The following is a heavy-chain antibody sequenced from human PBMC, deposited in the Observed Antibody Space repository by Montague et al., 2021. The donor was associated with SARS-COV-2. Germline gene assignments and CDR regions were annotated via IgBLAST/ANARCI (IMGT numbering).Heavy chain of an antibody. D-gene: IGHD1-14*01. V-gene: IGHV6-1*01. CDR1: GDSVSSNSAA. CDR2: TYYRSRWFN. Sequence: CAISGDSVSSNSAAWNWIRQSPSSGLEWLGRTYYRSRWFNDYAVSIRSRITINPDTSKNQFSLQRNSVTPEDTAVYYCARATEWRGYYYYYYMDVWGKGNTVTISS. CDR3: ARATEWRGYYYYYYMDV. J-gene: IGHJ6*03.